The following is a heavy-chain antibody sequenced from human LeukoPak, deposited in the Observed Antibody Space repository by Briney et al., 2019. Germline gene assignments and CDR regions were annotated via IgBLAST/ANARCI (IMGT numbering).Heavy chain of an antibody. J-gene: IGHJ4*02. Sequence: GGSLRLSCSASEFTFDNYAMHWVRQAPMKGLEWVASINWRSDEIGYADSVKGRFTISRDNAKNSLYLQMNSLRAEDTAVYYCARDLNWETYWGQGTLVSVSS. D-gene: IGHD7-27*01. V-gene: IGHV3-9*01. CDR3: ARDLNWETY. CDR2: INWRSDEI. CDR1: EFTFDNYA.